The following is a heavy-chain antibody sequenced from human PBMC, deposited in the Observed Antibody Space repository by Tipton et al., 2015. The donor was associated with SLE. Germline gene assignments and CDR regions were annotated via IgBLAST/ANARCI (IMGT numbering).Heavy chain of an antibody. J-gene: IGHJ4*02. Sequence: TLSLTCNVSGVSISSSYWSWIRQPAGKGLEWIGRIYTSGATDDNPSLKSRVTMSVDMSKNQIFLKMTSVTAADSAVYYCARDLGHGGDGDYWGQGTLVTVSS. V-gene: IGHV4-4*07. CDR1: GVSISSSY. D-gene: IGHD3-16*01. CDR3: ARDLGHGGDGDY. CDR2: IYTSGAT.